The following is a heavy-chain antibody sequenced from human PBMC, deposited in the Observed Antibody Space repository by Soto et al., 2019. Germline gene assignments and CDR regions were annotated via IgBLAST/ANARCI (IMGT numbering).Heavy chain of an antibody. Sequence: SVKVSCKASGYTFTSYYIHWVRQAPGQGLEWMGGINPSFGTANYAQKFQGRVTITADESTSTAYMELSSLRSEDTAVYYCARVRYFDWSYFDYWGQGTLVTVSS. CDR3: ARVRYFDWSYFDY. CDR2: INPSFGTA. J-gene: IGHJ4*02. D-gene: IGHD3-9*01. V-gene: IGHV1-69*13. CDR1: GYTFTSYY.